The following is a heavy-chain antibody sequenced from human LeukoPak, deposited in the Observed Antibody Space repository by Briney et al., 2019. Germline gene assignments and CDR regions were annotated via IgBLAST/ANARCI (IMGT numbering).Heavy chain of an antibody. Sequence: GGSLRLSCTVSGFTVSSNSMSWVRQAPGKGLEWVSFIYSGGNTHYSDSVKGRFTISRDNSKNTLYLQMNSLRAEDTAVYYCAKDRITMIVGYDAFDIWGQGTMVTVSS. CDR3: AKDRITMIVGYDAFDI. CDR2: IYSGGNT. CDR1: GFTVSSNS. D-gene: IGHD3-22*01. V-gene: IGHV3-53*05. J-gene: IGHJ3*02.